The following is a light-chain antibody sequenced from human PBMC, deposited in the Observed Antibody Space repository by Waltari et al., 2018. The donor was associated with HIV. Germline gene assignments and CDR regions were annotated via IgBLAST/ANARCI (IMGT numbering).Light chain of an antibody. CDR2: GAS. CDR1: QSVSSN. J-gene: IGKJ1*01. V-gene: IGKV3-15*01. Sequence: EIVMTQSPATLSVSPGERATLSCRASQSVSSNLAWYQHKPGQAPRLLIYGASTRAPGIPARFSGSGSGTEFTLTISSLQSEDFAVYYCQQYNNWPPRTFGQGTKVEIK. CDR3: QQYNNWPPRT.